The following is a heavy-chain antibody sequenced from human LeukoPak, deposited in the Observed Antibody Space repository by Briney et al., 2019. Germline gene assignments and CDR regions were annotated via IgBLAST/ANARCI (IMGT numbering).Heavy chain of an antibody. V-gene: IGHV1-8*01. CDR2: MNPNSGNT. Sequence: ASVKVSCKASGYTFTSYDINWVRQATGQGLEWMGWMNPNSGNTGYAQKFQGRVTMTRNTSISTAYMELSSLRSEDTAVYYCARGQSAGDNFDYWGQGTLVTVSS. D-gene: IGHD6-19*01. J-gene: IGHJ4*02. CDR3: ARGQSAGDNFDY. CDR1: GYTFTSYD.